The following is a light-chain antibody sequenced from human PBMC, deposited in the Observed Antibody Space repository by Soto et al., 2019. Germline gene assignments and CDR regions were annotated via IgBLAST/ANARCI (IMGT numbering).Light chain of an antibody. CDR3: QQRSSWPIT. Sequence: EIVLTQSPATLSLSPGDRATISCRASQRVSNYLIWYQQKPGLAPRLLIYDTSTRATGIPARFSGSVSGTEYTLTISSLEPEDFAIYYCQQRSSWPITFGSGTKVEI. J-gene: IGKJ4*01. CDR2: DTS. V-gene: IGKV3-11*01. CDR1: QRVSNY.